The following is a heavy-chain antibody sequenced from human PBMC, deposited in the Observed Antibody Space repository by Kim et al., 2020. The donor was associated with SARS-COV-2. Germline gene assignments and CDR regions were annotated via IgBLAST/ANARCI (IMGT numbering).Heavy chain of an antibody. J-gene: IGHJ4*01. V-gene: IGHV3-64*02. D-gene: IGHD6-19*01. CDR1: GFTFSNYA. CDR2: ISVYGGNT. CDR3: ARVIPGAGSRGYFDY. Sequence: GGSLRLSCAASGFTFSNYAIHWVRQAPGKGLEYVSAISVYGGNTYYADSVKGRFIVSRDNSKNTLHLQMGSLRVEDMAIYYCARVIPGAGSRGYFDYWG.